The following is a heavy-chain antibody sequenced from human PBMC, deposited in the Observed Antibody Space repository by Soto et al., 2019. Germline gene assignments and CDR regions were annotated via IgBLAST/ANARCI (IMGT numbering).Heavy chain of an antibody. D-gene: IGHD1-1*01. J-gene: IGHJ4*02. Sequence: QITLKESGPTRVKPTQTLTLTCTFSGFSLSTSGVGVGWIRQPPGKALERLALIYWDDDKRYSPSLKNRLTITKDTSRPQVVLTMTDMDPVATATYYCAHWAGLHGNWNGGYFDFWGQGALVTVSS. CDR2: IYWDDDK. CDR1: GFSLSTSGVG. CDR3: AHWAGLHGNWNGGYFDF. V-gene: IGHV2-5*02.